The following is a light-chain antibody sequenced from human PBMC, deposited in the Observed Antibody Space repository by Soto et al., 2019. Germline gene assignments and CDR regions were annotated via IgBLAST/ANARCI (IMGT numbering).Light chain of an antibody. J-gene: IGKJ1*01. Sequence: QMTQFPFYLSASVGEKIIIPCRASRDVGSDVSWYQQKPGQAPKLLIYAASNLYTGVPSRFSGSRSGTEFALSISSLQPEDFASYYCLQDYGDSWTFGQGTKVDIK. CDR1: RDVGSD. CDR2: AAS. V-gene: IGKV1-6*01. CDR3: LQDYGDSWT.